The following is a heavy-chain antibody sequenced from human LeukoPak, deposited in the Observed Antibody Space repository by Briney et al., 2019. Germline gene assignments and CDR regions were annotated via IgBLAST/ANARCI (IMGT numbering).Heavy chain of an antibody. CDR3: ARPARYSGYERWYFDL. J-gene: IGHJ2*01. CDR1: GGSISSYY. D-gene: IGHD5-12*01. CDR2: IYYSGST. Sequence: SETLSLTCTVSGGSISSYYWSWIRQPPGKGLEWIGYIYYSGSTNYNPSLKSRVTISVDTSKNQFSLKLSSVTAADTAVYYCARPARYSGYERWYFDLWGRGTLVTVSS. V-gene: IGHV4-59*08.